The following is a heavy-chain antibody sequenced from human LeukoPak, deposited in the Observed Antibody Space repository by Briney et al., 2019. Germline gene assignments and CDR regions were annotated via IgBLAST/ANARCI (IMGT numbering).Heavy chain of an antibody. CDR1: GYTFTVYY. Sequence: ASVKVSCKASGYTFTVYYMHWVRQAPAQGLELVGWINLNSGGTNYAQTFKGGVTMTRDTSIRTAYMELSRLRTDDTAVYYCARVRSIAARRSNDNWFDPWGQGTLVTVSS. V-gene: IGHV1-2*02. J-gene: IGHJ5*02. CDR2: INLNSGGT. D-gene: IGHD6-6*01. CDR3: ARVRSIAARRSNDNWFDP.